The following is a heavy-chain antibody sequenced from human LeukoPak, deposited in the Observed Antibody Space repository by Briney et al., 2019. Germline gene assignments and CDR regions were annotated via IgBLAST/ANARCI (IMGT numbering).Heavy chain of an antibody. CDR2: INSDGENT. Sequence: GGSLRLSCSASGCTFNNYAMHWVRQAPGKGLEPVSAINSDGENTYYTDSVKGRFTISRDNSNNTLYLQMSSLRAEDTAVYYCVKRDAYDRRGYYENWGQGTLVTVSS. CDR3: VKRDAYDRRGYYEN. V-gene: IGHV3-64D*06. CDR1: GCTFNNYA. D-gene: IGHD3-22*01. J-gene: IGHJ4*02.